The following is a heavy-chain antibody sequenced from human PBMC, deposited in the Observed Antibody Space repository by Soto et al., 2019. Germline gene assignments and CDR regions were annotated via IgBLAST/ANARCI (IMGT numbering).Heavy chain of an antibody. Sequence: EVQLVESGGGLVQPGGSLRLSCAASGFTFSSYWMHWVRQAPGKGLVWVSRINEDGSTINYADSVKGRFTISRDNAKKTLYLEKKCVRGEETVVYYCTRDMGGRGGYWGQGTLVTVSS. CDR2: INEDGSTI. V-gene: IGHV3-74*01. D-gene: IGHD3-16*01. CDR3: TRDMGGRGGY. J-gene: IGHJ4*02. CDR1: GFTFSSYW.